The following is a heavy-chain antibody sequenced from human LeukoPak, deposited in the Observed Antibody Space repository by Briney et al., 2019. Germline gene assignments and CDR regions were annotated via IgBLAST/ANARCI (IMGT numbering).Heavy chain of an antibody. CDR2: INHSGST. CDR1: GGSFGGYY. CDR3: ARGASGYSYGLDY. J-gene: IGHJ4*02. V-gene: IGHV4-34*01. D-gene: IGHD5-18*01. Sequence: SETLSLTCAVYGGSFGGYYWSWIRQPPGKGLEWIGEINHSGSTNYNPSLKSRVTISVDTPKNQFSLKLSSVTAADTAVYYCARGASGYSYGLDYRGQGTLVTVSS.